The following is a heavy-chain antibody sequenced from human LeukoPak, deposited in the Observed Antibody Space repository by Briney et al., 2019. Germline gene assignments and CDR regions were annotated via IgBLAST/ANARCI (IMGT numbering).Heavy chain of an antibody. CDR3: AREREGIRLGELSYSDY. Sequence: ASVKVRCKASGYTFTSYGISWVRQAPGQGLELMGWISAYSGNTNYAQELQDRVIMTTDTSTSTADVEQRSLRCADTAVYYCAREREGIRLGELSYSDYWGQGTLVTVSS. CDR2: ISAYSGNT. CDR1: GYTFTSYG. J-gene: IGHJ4*02. D-gene: IGHD3-16*02. V-gene: IGHV1-18*01.